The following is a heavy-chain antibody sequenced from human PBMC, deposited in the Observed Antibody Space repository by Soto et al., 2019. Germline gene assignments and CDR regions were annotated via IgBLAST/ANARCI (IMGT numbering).Heavy chain of an antibody. V-gene: IGHV4-59*01. J-gene: IGHJ4*02. CDR1: GGSFSGYY. CDR3: ARGSGYYQRCYFDY. Sequence: SETLSLTCAVYGGSFSGYYWSWIRQPPGKGLEWIGYIYYSGSTNYNPSLKSRVTISVDTSKNQFSLKLSSVTAADTAVYYCARGSGYYQRCYFDYWGQGTLVTVSS. D-gene: IGHD5-12*01. CDR2: IYYSGST.